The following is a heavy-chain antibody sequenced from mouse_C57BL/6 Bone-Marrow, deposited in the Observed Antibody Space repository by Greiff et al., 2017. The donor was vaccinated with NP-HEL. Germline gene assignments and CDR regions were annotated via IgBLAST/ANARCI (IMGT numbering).Heavy chain of an antibody. J-gene: IGHJ2*01. CDR2: ISSGGDYI. CDR3: TINYDYDENYFDY. Sequence: EVKVVESGEGLVKPGGSLKLSCAASGFTFSSYAMSWVRQTPEKRLEWVAYISSGGDYIYSADTVKGRFTITIDNARNTLYLQMSSLKAEDTAMYYCTINYDYDENYFDYGGQGTTLTVSS. V-gene: IGHV5-9-1*02. CDR1: GFTFSSYA. D-gene: IGHD2-4*01.